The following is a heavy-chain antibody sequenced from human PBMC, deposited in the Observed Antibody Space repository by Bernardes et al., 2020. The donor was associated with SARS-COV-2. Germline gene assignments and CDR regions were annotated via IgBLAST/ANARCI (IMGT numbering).Heavy chain of an antibody. J-gene: IGHJ4*02. Sequence: GGSLRLSRAASGFTFSSSVMNWVRQAPGKGLERVSYISTGGSTKYYADSVKGRFTISRDNAKNSLYLQMNSLRAEDTAVYYCAREYTFGFDSWGQGTLVTVSS. V-gene: IGHV3-48*03. CDR3: AREYTFGFDS. D-gene: IGHD5-18*01. CDR1: GFTFSSSV. CDR2: ISTGGSTK.